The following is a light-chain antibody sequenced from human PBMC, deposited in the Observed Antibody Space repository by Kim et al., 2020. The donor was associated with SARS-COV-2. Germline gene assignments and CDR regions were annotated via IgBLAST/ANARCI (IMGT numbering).Light chain of an antibody. Sequence: PGERAPLPSRTSQTISRALAWYQQNPGQAPRLLIYGVSTRATGIPATFTGSGSGTEFTLTISSLQSEDFAVYYCQQYNDWPLTFGGGTKLEIK. CDR2: GVS. V-gene: IGKV3-15*01. CDR1: QTISRA. J-gene: IGKJ4*01. CDR3: QQYNDWPLT.